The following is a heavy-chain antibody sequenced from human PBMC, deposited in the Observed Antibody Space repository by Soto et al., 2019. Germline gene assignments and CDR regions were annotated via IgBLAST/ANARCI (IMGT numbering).Heavy chain of an antibody. CDR3: VRGQWLPRGEY. J-gene: IGHJ4*02. D-gene: IGHD6-19*01. CDR1: GGSFSGYY. Sequence: SETLSLTCAVYGGSFSGYYWSWIRQPPGKGLEWIGEINHSGSTNYNPSLKSRVTLSMDMSENQFSLRLTSVTAADTAVYYCVRGQWLPRGEYWGQGTLVTVSS. CDR2: INHSGST. V-gene: IGHV4-34*01.